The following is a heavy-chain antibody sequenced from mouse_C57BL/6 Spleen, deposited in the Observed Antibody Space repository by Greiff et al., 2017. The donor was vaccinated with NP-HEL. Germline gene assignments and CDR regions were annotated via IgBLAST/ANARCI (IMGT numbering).Heavy chain of an antibody. J-gene: IGHJ2*01. CDR2: IDPEDGET. CDR1: GFNIKDYY. Sequence: EVQLQQSGAELVKPGASVKLSCTASGFNIKDYYMHWVKQRTEQGLEWIGRIDPEDGETKYAPKFPGKATITADTSSNTAYLQLSSLTSEDTAVYYCARSSDYDDEYYFDYWGQGTTLTVSS. CDR3: ARSSDYDDEYYFDY. V-gene: IGHV14-2*01. D-gene: IGHD2-4*01.